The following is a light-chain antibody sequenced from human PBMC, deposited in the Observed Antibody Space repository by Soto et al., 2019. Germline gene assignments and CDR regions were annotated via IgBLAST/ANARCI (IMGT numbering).Light chain of an antibody. CDR1: QGVGRF. Sequence: EIVLTQSPATLSLSPGERAVLSCRASQGVGRFLAWYQQKPGQAPRLLIYDASNRATGIPARFSGSGSGTDFTLAINNLEPEDFAVYYCQQRSGWPLTFGGGTKVEIK. CDR3: QQRSGWPLT. J-gene: IGKJ4*01. V-gene: IGKV3-11*01. CDR2: DAS.